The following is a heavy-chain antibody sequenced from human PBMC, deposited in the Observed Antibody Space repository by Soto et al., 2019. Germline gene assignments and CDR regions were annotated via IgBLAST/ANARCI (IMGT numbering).Heavy chain of an antibody. D-gene: IGHD6-13*01. CDR1: GYSFTSYW. Sequence: GESLKISCKGSGYSFTSYWIGWVRQMPGKGLEWMGIIYPGDSDTRYSPSFQGQVTISADKSISTAYLQWSSLKASDTAMYYCASAAADLYYYYGMDVWGQGTTVTVSS. CDR2: IYPGDSDT. V-gene: IGHV5-51*01. J-gene: IGHJ6*02. CDR3: ASAAADLYYYYGMDV.